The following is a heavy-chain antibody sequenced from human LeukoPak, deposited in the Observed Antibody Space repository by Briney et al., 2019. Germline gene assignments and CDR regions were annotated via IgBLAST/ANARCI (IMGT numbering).Heavy chain of an antibody. J-gene: IGHJ4*02. CDR2: IKPNSGCT. CDR1: GYMFTGYY. V-gene: IGHV1-2*02. D-gene: IGHD3-22*01. Sequence: ASVKVSCKASGYMFTGYYMHWVRQAPGEGVQWMGWIKPNSGCTNYAQKFQGRVTMTRDTSISTAHMELSRLRSDDTAVYYCARTNYYDSSGYYLGYWGQGTLVTVSS. CDR3: ARTNYYDSSGYYLGY.